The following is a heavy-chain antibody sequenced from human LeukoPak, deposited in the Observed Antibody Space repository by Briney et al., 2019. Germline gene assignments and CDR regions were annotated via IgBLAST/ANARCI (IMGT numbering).Heavy chain of an antibody. J-gene: IGHJ4*02. V-gene: IGHV3-23*01. Sequence: GGSLRLSCAASGFTFTSYAMSWVRQPPGKGLEWVSSISGSGGNTNYADSVRGRFTFSRDNSKNTLYLQMNSLRAEDTAVYYCAKGGGLRSGASYRIDYWGQGTLVTVSS. CDR2: ISGSGGNT. D-gene: IGHD3-16*02. CDR1: GFTFTSYA. CDR3: AKGGGLRSGASYRIDY.